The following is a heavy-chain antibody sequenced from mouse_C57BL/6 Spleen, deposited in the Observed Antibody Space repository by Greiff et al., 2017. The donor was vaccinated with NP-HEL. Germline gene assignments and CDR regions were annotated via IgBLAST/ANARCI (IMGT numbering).Heavy chain of an antibody. CDR3: ARGRGNGSYYFDY. V-gene: IGHV1-53*01. D-gene: IGHD2-2*01. CDR2: INPSNGGT. Sequence: VQLQQPGTELVKPGASVKLSCKASGYTFTSYWMHWVKQRPGQGLEWIGNINPSNGGTNYNEKFKSKATLTVDKSSSTAYMQLSSLTSEDSAVYYCARGRGNGSYYFDYWGQGTTLTVSS. CDR1: GYTFTSYW. J-gene: IGHJ2*01.